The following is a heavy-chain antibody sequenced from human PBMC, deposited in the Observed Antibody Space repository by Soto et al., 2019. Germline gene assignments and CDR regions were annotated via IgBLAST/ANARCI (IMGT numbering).Heavy chain of an antibody. Sequence: GASVKVSCKASGGTFSRSAISWVRQAPGQRLEWMGGFVSIFATTDYAQKFQGRLTITADESTSTVYMELSYLTSDDTAIYYSARGRSSAWTHYLHQEDWGPGPLVTVSS. J-gene: IGHJ4*02. CDR2: FVSIFATT. V-gene: IGHV1-69*13. CDR1: GGTFSRSA. D-gene: IGHD1-1*01. CDR3: ARGRSSAWTHYLHQED.